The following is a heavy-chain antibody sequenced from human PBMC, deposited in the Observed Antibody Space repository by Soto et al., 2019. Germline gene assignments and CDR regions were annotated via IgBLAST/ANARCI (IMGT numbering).Heavy chain of an antibody. D-gene: IGHD3-3*01. Sequence: GGSLRLSCAASGFTFSNAWMSWVRQAPGKGLEWVGRIKSKTDGGTTDYAAPVKGRFTISRDDSKNTLYLQMNRLKTEDTAVYYCTTLLYYDFWSGYHPLGAFDIWGQGTMVTVSS. CDR2: IKSKTDGGTT. CDR3: TTLLYYDFWSGYHPLGAFDI. J-gene: IGHJ3*02. V-gene: IGHV3-15*01. CDR1: GFTFSNAW.